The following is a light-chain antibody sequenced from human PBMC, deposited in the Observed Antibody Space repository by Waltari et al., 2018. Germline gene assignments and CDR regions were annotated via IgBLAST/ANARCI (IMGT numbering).Light chain of an antibody. CDR3: QQYGSSPCT. Sequence: DIVLTQSPATLSVSPGGRATLSCRANESVSSDYLAWYQQKRGQAPMLLIYGASIRATGVPERFSGSGSGTDFTFIISRLEPEDFAVYFCQQYGSSPCTFGQGTTLEI. CDR2: GAS. J-gene: IGKJ2*02. CDR1: ESVSSDY. V-gene: IGKV3-20*01.